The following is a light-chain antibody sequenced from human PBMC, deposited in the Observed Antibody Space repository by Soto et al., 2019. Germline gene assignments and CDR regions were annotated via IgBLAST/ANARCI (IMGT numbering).Light chain of an antibody. CDR2: DAS. CDR3: QQYNNWPPWT. Sequence: IVFTHSPATLSLSPGGRATLSCRASQSVTSNFAWYQQKPGQAPRLLIYDASTRATGIPARFSGSGSGTEFTLTISSLQSEDFAVYYCQQYNNWPPWTFGRGTKVDIK. V-gene: IGKV3-15*01. J-gene: IGKJ1*01. CDR1: QSVTSN.